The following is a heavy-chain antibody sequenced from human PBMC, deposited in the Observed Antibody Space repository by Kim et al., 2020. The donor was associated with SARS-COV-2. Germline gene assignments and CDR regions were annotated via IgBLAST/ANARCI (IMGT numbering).Heavy chain of an antibody. Sequence: GGSLRLSCEVSGFTFSNYWMSWVRQAPGRGLGCVAKINPDGSEKYYVDSAKGRFTISRDNAKISLNLQMNSLRAEDTAVYYCARSIDYWGQGILVTVSS. CDR3: ARSIDY. CDR1: GFTFSNYW. CDR2: INPDGSEK. J-gene: IGHJ4*02. V-gene: IGHV3-7*01. D-gene: IGHD2-21*01.